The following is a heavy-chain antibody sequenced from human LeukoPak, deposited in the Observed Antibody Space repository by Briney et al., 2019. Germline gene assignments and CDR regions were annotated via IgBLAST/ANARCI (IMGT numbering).Heavy chain of an antibody. Sequence: PSETLSLTCTVSGGSISSYYWSWIRQPPGKGLEWIGYIYYSGSTNYNPSLKSRVTISVDTSKNQFSLKLSSVTAADTAVYYCARHWYYGGNELDYWGQGTLVTVSS. D-gene: IGHD4-23*01. CDR3: ARHWYYGGNELDY. J-gene: IGHJ4*02. CDR1: GGSISSYY. CDR2: IYYSGST. V-gene: IGHV4-59*08.